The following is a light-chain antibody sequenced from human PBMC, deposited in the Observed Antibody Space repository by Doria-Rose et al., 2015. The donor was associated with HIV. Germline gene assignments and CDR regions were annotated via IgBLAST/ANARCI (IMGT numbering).Light chain of an antibody. CDR3: HQYGTSWT. Sequence: TQSPGTLSLSPGERATLSCRASQSFSSTYLAWYQQKPGQAPSLLIYDGSTRATGIPDGFSASGSGTDFTLTINRLEPEDFALYYCHQYGTSWTFGQGTKV. CDR1: QSFSSTY. V-gene: IGKV3-20*01. J-gene: IGKJ1*01. CDR2: DGS.